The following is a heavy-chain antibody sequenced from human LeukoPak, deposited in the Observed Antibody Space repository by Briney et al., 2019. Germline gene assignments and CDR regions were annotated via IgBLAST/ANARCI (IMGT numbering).Heavy chain of an antibody. CDR2: IYTSGTT. V-gene: IGHV4-61*02. J-gene: IGHJ4*02. CDR1: GGSISSDDYY. Sequence: SETLSLTCTVSGGSISSDDYYCSWIRQPAGKGLEWIGRIYTSGTTNYNPSLKSRVTISIDASKNQFSLKLSSVTAADTAVYYCAINYYHTRKPWDWGQGTLVTVS. CDR3: AINYYHTRKPWD. D-gene: IGHD3-22*01.